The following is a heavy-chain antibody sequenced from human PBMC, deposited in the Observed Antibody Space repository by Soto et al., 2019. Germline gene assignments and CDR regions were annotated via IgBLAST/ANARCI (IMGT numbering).Heavy chain of an antibody. D-gene: IGHD2-2*01. Sequence: QVQLGQSGAEVKKPGASVKVSCKASVYTFTSYGISWVRQAPGQGLEWTGWISAYNGNTNYAQKLQGRVTMTTDTSTSTAYMELRSLRSDDTAVYYCARGGYCISTSCTDDAFDIWGQGTMVTVSS. CDR3: ARGGYCISTSCTDDAFDI. V-gene: IGHV1-18*01. J-gene: IGHJ3*02. CDR1: VYTFTSYG. CDR2: ISAYNGNT.